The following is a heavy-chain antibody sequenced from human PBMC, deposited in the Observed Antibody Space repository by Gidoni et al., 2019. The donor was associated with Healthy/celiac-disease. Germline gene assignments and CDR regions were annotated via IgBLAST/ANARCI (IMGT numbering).Heavy chain of an antibody. D-gene: IGHD6-19*01. CDR3: ARHGRIVAVAGTTGYYGMDV. Sequence: QLQLQESGPGLVKPSETLSLPCTVSGGSIRSSSSYLGWIRQPPGKGLEWIGSIYSRGSTYYNPSLKSRVTISVDTSKNQFSLKLSSVTAADTAVYYCARHGRIVAVAGTTGYYGMDVWGQGTTVTVSS. CDR1: GGSIRSSSSY. V-gene: IGHV4-39*01. J-gene: IGHJ6*02. CDR2: IYSRGST.